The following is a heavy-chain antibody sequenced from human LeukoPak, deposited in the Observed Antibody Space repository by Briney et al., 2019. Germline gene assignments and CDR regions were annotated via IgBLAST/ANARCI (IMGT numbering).Heavy chain of an antibody. CDR3: ADEYSSGYDAFDI. Sequence: SVKVFCKASGGTFSSYSISWVRQAPGQGLEWMGGIIPIFGTANYAQKFQGRVTITADESTSTAYMELSSLRSADTAVYYCADEYSSGYDAFDIWGQGTMVTVSS. CDR2: IIPIFGTA. D-gene: IGHD6-25*01. V-gene: IGHV1-69*13. CDR1: GGTFSSYS. J-gene: IGHJ3*02.